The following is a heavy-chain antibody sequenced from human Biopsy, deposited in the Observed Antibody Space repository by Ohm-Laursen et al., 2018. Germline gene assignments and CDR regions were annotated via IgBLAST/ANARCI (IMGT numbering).Heavy chain of an antibody. V-gene: IGHV1-18*01. CDR1: GYSLSTIG. CDR2: ISAYNGQT. Sequence: GSSVKVSCKASGYSLSTIGLNWVRQAPGLGLEWMGWISAYNGQTSYAPNFQGRLIMTTDTSTGTAYMELRSLRSDDTAMYYCARDSRNKFDLWGQGTLVSVSA. D-gene: IGHD1/OR15-1a*01. CDR3: ARDSRNKFDL. J-gene: IGHJ5*02.